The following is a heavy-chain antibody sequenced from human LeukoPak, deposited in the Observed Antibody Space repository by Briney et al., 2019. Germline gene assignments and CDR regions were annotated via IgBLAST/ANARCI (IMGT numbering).Heavy chain of an antibody. Sequence: GGSLRLSCAASGFTFSSYAMSWVRHAPGKGLEWVSAISGSGGSTYYADSVKGRFTISRDNSKNTLYLQMNSLRAEDTAVYYCAKAVSWSTYYFDYWGQGTLVTVSS. CDR2: ISGSGGST. J-gene: IGHJ4*02. V-gene: IGHV3-23*01. D-gene: IGHD6-13*01. CDR1: GFTFSSYA. CDR3: AKAVSWSTYYFDY.